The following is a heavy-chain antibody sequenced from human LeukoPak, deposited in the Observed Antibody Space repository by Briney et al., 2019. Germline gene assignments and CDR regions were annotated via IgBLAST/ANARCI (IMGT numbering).Heavy chain of an antibody. V-gene: IGHV4-30-4*08. J-gene: IGHJ3*02. CDR1: GGSIRSGDYY. Sequence: PSQTLSLTCTVSGGSIRSGDYYWSWIRQPPGKGLEWIGYICYSGSTYYNPSLKSRVTILADTSRNQVSLNMNSVTAADTAVYFCVRGARITGGAFDIWGQGKMVTVSS. CDR3: VRGARITGGAFDI. CDR2: ICYSGST. D-gene: IGHD2-8*02.